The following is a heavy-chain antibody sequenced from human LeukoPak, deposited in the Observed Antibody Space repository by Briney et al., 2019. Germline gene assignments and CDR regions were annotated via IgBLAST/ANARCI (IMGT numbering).Heavy chain of an antibody. V-gene: IGHV4-59*01. Sequence: SETLSLTCTVSGGSISSYYWSWIRQPPGKGLEWIGYIYYSGSTNYNPSLKSRVTIPVDTSKNQFSLKLSSVTAADTAVYYCAREGGYSYGFNYYYYYMDVWGKGTTVTISS. J-gene: IGHJ6*03. CDR2: IYYSGST. CDR1: GGSISSYY. D-gene: IGHD5-18*01. CDR3: AREGGYSYGFNYYYYYMDV.